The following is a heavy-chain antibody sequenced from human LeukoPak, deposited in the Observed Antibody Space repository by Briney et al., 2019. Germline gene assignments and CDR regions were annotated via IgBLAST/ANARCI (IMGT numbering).Heavy chain of an antibody. V-gene: IGHV3-74*01. J-gene: IGHJ4*02. CDR2: IKNDGRTT. CDR1: GMTFSYRW. Sequence: PGGSPRLSCAASGMTFSYRWMHWVRQAPGKGLVWVSLIKNDGRTTIYADSVKGRFTISRDNGKSTLYLQMNSLRAEDTGIYYCTTGPSYGYEWWGQGTVVTVSS. D-gene: IGHD3-16*01. CDR3: TTGPSYGYEW.